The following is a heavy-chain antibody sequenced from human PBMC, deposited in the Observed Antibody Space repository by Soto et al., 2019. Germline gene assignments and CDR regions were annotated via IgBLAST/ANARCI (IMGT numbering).Heavy chain of an antibody. Sequence: GGSLRLSCAASGFTFSSYGMHWVRQAPGKGLEWVVVISYDGSNKYYADSVKGRFTISRDNSKNTLYLQMNSLRAEDTAVYYCAKDKGTAVGFPDAFDIWGQGTMVTVSS. CDR2: ISYDGSNK. J-gene: IGHJ3*02. CDR3: AKDKGTAVGFPDAFDI. D-gene: IGHD6-13*01. CDR1: GFTFSSYG. V-gene: IGHV3-30*18.